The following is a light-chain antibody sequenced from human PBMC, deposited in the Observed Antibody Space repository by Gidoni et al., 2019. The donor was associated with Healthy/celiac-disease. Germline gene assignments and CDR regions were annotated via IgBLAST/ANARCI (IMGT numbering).Light chain of an antibody. J-gene: IGKJ1*01. CDR3: QQRSNWPPVWT. CDR1: QSVSSY. Sequence: IVLTQSPPTLSLSPGERATPPCRARQSVSSYLAWYQQKPGQAPRLLIYDASNRATGIPARFSGSGSGTDFTLTISSLEPEDFAVYYCQQRSNWPPVWTFGQGTKVEIK. CDR2: DAS. V-gene: IGKV3-11*01.